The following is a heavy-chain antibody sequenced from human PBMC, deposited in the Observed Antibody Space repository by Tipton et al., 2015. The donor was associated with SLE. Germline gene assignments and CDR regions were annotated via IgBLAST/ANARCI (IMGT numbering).Heavy chain of an antibody. CDR2: MSYSGST. CDR1: GGSISSDDYY. J-gene: IGHJ5*02. D-gene: IGHD4-17*01. Sequence: QVQLVQSGAEVKPSQTLSLTCTVSGGSISSDDYYWTWIRQHPGKGLEWIGHMSYSGSTYYNPSLKSRITISVDTSKNHFSLKLSSVTAADTAVYYCASSYGDFSWFDPWGQGTLVTVSS. CDR3: ASSYGDFSWFDP. V-gene: IGHV4-31*03.